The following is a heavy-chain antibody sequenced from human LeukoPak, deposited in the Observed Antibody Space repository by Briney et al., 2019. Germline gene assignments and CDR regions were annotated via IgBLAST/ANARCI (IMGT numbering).Heavy chain of an antibody. D-gene: IGHD3-3*01. CDR2: ISGSGGST. J-gene: IGHJ5*01. CDR1: GFTFSSYA. Sequence: AGGSLRLSCAASGFTFSSYAMSWVRQAPGRGLELVSAISGSGGSTYYADSVKGRFTISRDNSKNTLYLQMNSLRAEDTAVYDCAKYAGLRFLSPARLNWFDSWGQGTLVTVSS. CDR3: AKYAGLRFLSPARLNWFDS. V-gene: IGHV3-23*01.